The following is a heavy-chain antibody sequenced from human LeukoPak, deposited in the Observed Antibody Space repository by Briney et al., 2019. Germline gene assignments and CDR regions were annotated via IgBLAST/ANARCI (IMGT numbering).Heavy chain of an antibody. CDR3: ARVPSYHDTSGGYSAYYYYGLDV. D-gene: IGHD3-22*01. CDR2: MNPISGNT. CDR1: GYAFANYD. V-gene: IGHV1-8*01. Sequence: ASVKVSCKASGYAFANYDINWMRQATGQGLEWMGWMNPISGNTGYAQKFQGRVTMTGTTSISTAYMELSSLTSEDTAVYYCARVPSYHDTSGGYSAYYYYGLDVWGQGSTVTVSS. J-gene: IGHJ6*02.